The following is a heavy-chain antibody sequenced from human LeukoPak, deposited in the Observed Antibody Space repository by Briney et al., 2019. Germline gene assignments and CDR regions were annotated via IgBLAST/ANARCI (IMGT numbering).Heavy chain of an antibody. CDR3: ATDQRWELPLNY. Sequence: PGGSLRLSCAASGFTFSYAWMSWVRQAPGKGLEWVGRIKSKTDGGTTDYAAPVKGRFTLSTDDSKDTLYLQMNRLKTEDTVVYYCATDQRWELPLNYWGQGTLVTVSS. CDR2: IKSKTDGGTT. J-gene: IGHJ4*02. V-gene: IGHV3-15*01. CDR1: GFTFSYAW. D-gene: IGHD1-26*01.